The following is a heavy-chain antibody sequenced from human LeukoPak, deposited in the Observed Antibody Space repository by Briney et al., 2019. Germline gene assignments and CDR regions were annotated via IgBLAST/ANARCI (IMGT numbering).Heavy chain of an antibody. CDR3: ARDVSDENGSSSRIHLDS. Sequence: TGGFLRLSCAASGFTFSNYWMTWVRQAPGKGLEWVANIKQDGSEKYYVDSVKGRFTISRDNAKNSLFLQMNSLRAEDTAVYYCARDVSDENGSSSRIHLDSWGQGTLVSVSS. CDR2: IKQDGSEK. D-gene: IGHD6-6*01. J-gene: IGHJ4*02. CDR1: GFTFSNYW. V-gene: IGHV3-7*01.